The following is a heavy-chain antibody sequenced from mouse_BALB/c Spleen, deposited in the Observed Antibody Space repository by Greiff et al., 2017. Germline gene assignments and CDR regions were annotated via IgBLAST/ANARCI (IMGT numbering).Heavy chain of an antibody. V-gene: IGHV1-54*01. D-gene: IGHD2-1*01. Sequence: QVQLKQSGAELVRPGTSVKVSCKASGYAFTNYLIEWVKQRPGQGLEWIGVINPGSGGTNYNEKFKGKATLTADKSSSTAYMQLSSLTSDDSAVYFCARHYYGIYAMDYWGQGTSVTVSS. CDR1: GYAFTNYL. J-gene: IGHJ4*01. CDR3: ARHYYGIYAMDY. CDR2: INPGSGGT.